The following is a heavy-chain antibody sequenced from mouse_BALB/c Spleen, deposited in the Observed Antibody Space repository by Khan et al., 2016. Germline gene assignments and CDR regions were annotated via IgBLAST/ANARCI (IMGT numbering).Heavy chain of an antibody. V-gene: IGHV3-2*02. Sequence: EVQLQESGPGLVKPSQSLSLTCTVTGYSITSDYAWNWIRQFPGNKLEWMGYLSYSGTTTYNPSLKSRTSITPDTSKNQFFPQLTYATTEDTATYYCARCLAAMDYWGQGTSVTVSS. J-gene: IGHJ4*01. CDR3: ARCLAAMDY. CDR1: GYSITSDYA. CDR2: LSYSGTT.